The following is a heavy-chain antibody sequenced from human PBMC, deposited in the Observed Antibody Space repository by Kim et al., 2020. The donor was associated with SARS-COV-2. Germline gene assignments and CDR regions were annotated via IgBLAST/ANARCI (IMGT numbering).Heavy chain of an antibody. D-gene: IGHD3-10*01. Sequence: ASVKVSCKASGYTFTSYGISWVRQAPGQGLEWMGWISAYNGNTNYAQKLQGRVTMATDTSTSTAYMELRSLRSDDTAVYYCGRVHLNLRGYHVDYWGQGTLVTVSS. V-gene: IGHV1-18*01. CDR3: GRVHLNLRGYHVDY. CDR2: ISAYNGNT. J-gene: IGHJ4*02. CDR1: GYTFTSYG.